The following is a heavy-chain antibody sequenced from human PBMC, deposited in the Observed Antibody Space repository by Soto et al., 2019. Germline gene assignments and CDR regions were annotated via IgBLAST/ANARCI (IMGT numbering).Heavy chain of an antibody. J-gene: IGHJ4*02. CDR1: GDSISGDTYF. D-gene: IGHD3-10*01. CDR3: ARDVREFSGPGSYDFFDV. V-gene: IGHV4-39*02. CDR2: MFFRGNT. Sequence: SETLSLTCTVSGDSISGDTYFWGWIRQPPGMGLEWIGNMFFRGNTYYNPSLKRRVSVVGDTSKNQFSLRLSSMTAADTAVYYCARDVREFSGPGSYDFFDVWGPGILVTVSS.